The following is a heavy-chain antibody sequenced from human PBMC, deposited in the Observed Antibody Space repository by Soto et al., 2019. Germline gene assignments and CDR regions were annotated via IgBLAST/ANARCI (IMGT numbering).Heavy chain of an antibody. V-gene: IGHV3-11*06. Sequence: PGGSLRLSCAASGFTFSDYYMSWIRQAPGKGLEWVSYISSSSSYTNYADSVKGRFTISRDNAKNSLYLQMNSLRAEDTAVYYCARAAAPYYYYYGMDVWGQGTTVTVSS. CDR3: ARAAAPYYYYYGMDV. CDR2: ISSSSSYT. J-gene: IGHJ6*02. CDR1: GFTFSDYY.